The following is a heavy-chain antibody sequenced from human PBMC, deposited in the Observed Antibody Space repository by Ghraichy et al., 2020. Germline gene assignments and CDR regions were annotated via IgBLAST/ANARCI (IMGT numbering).Heavy chain of an antibody. V-gene: IGHV4-59*01. CDR2: IYYSGST. CDR1: GGSISSYY. D-gene: IGHD3-10*01. CDR3: ARGGRSGSYYRDNWFDP. J-gene: IGHJ5*02. Sequence: SETLSLTCTVSGGSISSYYWSWIRQPPGKGLEWIGYIYYSGSTNYNPSLKSRVTISVDTSKNQFSLKLSSVTAADTAVYYCARGGRSGSYYRDNWFDPWGQGTLVTVSS.